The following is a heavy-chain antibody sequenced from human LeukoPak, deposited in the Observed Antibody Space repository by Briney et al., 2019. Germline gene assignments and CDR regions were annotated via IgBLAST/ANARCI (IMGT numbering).Heavy chain of an antibody. CDR2: INWNSDSI. Sequence: PGRSLRLSCAVSGFTFDDYAMHWVRQVPGKGLEWVSGINWNSDSIGYADSVKGRFTTSRDNAKNSLYLQMNSLRAEDTAVYYCARGMDWGDPFHIWGQGTMVTVSS. V-gene: IGHV3-9*01. D-gene: IGHD3-16*01. J-gene: IGHJ3*02. CDR3: ARGMDWGDPFHI. CDR1: GFTFDDYA.